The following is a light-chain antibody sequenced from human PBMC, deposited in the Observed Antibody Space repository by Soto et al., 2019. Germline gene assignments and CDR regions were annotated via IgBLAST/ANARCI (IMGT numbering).Light chain of an antibody. V-gene: IGKV1-8*01. Sequence: AILMTQSPCSLSSSPGDRATLSCRASQGVSSYLAWYQQKPGQAPRLLIYAASTWASGVPSRFSGSGSGTDFTLTISCLQPEDFAVYYCQQHCTYPPITFGQGTRLEIK. CDR2: AAS. CDR3: QQHCTYPPIT. J-gene: IGKJ5*01. CDR1: QGVSSY.